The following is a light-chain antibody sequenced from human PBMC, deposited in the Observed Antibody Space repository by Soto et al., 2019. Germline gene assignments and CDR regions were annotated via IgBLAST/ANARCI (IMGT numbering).Light chain of an antibody. CDR2: DAS. J-gene: IGKJ5*01. CDR3: QQSRNWPPIS. Sequence: EIFVTQYQASLSLAGGAIATLPRGVSQSVSSYLAWYQQKPGQAPRLLIYDASNRATGIPARFSGSGSGTDFTLPISILEPEDFAVYYCQQSRNWPPISSGQGTRLE. CDR1: QSVSSY. V-gene: IGKV3-11*01.